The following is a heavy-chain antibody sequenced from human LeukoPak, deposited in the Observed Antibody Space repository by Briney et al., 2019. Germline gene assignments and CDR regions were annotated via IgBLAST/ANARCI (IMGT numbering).Heavy chain of an antibody. D-gene: IGHD1-26*01. V-gene: IGHV3-23*01. CDR3: AKNSGSYPWYFDY. CDR2: ISGSGGST. Sequence: PGGSLRLSCAASGFTFSTYAMSWVRQGPGKGLEWVSAISGSGGSTYYADSVKGRFTISRDNSKNTLYLQMNSLRAEDTAVYYCAKNSGSYPWYFDYWGQGTLVTVSS. J-gene: IGHJ4*02. CDR1: GFTFSTYA.